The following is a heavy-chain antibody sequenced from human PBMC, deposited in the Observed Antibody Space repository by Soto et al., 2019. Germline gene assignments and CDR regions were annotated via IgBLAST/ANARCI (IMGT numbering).Heavy chain of an antibody. CDR2: VSANNGDT. D-gene: IGHD2-15*01. Sequence: QVQLVQSGAEVKKPGASMRVSCKASGYTFTTYGISWVRQAPGQGLEWMGWVSANNGDTKYAQKFQDRITLTTDTSTSTAYMEVRSLRSDDTALYFCARDLPRAFCSGTGCCFDYWGQGTPVTVSS. V-gene: IGHV1-18*01. J-gene: IGHJ4*02. CDR1: GYTFTTYG. CDR3: ARDLPRAFCSGTGCCFDY.